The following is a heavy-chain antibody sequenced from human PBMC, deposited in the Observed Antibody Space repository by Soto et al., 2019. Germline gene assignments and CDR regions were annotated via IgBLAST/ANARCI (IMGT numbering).Heavy chain of an antibody. V-gene: IGHV1-24*01. CDR1: GHTLTELS. CDR3: ATYGSQGGVVVPAATADYYGMDV. CDR2: FDPEDGET. Sequence: GASVKVSCKVSGHTLTELSMHWVRQAPGKGLEWMGGFDPEDGETIYAQKFQGRVTMTEDTSTDTAYMELSSLRSEDTAVYYCATYGSQGGVVVPAATADYYGMDVWG. J-gene: IGHJ6*01. D-gene: IGHD2-2*01.